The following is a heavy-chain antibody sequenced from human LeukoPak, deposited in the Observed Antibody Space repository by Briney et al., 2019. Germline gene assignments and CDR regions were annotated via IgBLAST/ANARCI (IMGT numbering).Heavy chain of an antibody. V-gene: IGHV1-3*01. D-gene: IGHD6-13*01. CDR1: GYTFTTYS. Sequence: ASVKVSCKTSGYTFTTYSIHWVRQAPGQGLEWMAWINVGNGNTKYSQNVQGRLTITTDTSASTAYMELSSLRSEDTAVYYCAIRKQQLVQGLNEYFQHWGQGTLVTVSS. CDR2: INVGNGNT. J-gene: IGHJ1*01. CDR3: AIRKQQLVQGLNEYFQH.